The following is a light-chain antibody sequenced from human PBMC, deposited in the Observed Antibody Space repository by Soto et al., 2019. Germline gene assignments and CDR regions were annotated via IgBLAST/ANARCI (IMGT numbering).Light chain of an antibody. CDR3: QQYGSSPWT. V-gene: IGKV3-20*01. Sequence: EIVLTQSPGTLSLSPGERATLSCRASQSVNSNYVAWYQQKPGQSPRLLIYGASSRAPGIPDRFTGSGSGTDFTLTISRLEPEDFAVYYCQQYGSSPWTFGQGTKVEIK. J-gene: IGKJ1*01. CDR1: QSVNSNY. CDR2: GAS.